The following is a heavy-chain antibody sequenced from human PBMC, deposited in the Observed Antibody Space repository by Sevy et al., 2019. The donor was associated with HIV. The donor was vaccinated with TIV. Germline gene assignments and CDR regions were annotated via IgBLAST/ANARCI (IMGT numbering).Heavy chain of an antibody. Sequence: SETLSLTCTVSGDSISSYYWSWIRQPAGKKLEWIGRIYTSGSTNYNPSLKNRVTMSVDTSKNQFSLKLSSVTAADTAVYYCATSVNDYVPNYYYGMDVWGQGTTVTVSS. D-gene: IGHD3-16*01. J-gene: IGHJ6*02. CDR3: ATSVNDYVPNYYYGMDV. CDR2: IYTSGST. CDR1: GDSISSYY. V-gene: IGHV4-4*07.